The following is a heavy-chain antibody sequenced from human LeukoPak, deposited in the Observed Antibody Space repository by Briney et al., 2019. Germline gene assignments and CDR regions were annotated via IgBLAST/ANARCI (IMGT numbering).Heavy chain of an antibody. J-gene: IGHJ3*02. CDR3: ARFMSITDIVVVPAAYDAFDI. CDR1: GFTFSDYY. V-gene: IGHV3-11*04. Sequence: GGSLRLSCAASGFTFSDYYMSWIRQAPGKGLEWVSYISSSGSTIYYADSVKGRFTISRDNAKNSLYLQMNSLRAEDTAVYYCARFMSITDIVVVPAAYDAFDIWGQGTMVTVSS. D-gene: IGHD2-2*01. CDR2: ISSSGSTI.